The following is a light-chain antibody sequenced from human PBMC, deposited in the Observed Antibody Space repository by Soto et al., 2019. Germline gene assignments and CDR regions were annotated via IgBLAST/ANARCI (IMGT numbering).Light chain of an antibody. J-gene: IGKJ2*01. CDR1: QSISSGY. Sequence: IVLTQSPDTLSLSPGERATPSCRASQSISSGYLAWYQQKPGQAPRLLMFGASGRATGFPDRFSGSGSGTDFTLTISRLEPEDSAVYYCHCQKYDDSPVYTFGQGTKVDIK. CDR2: GAS. V-gene: IGKV3-20*01. CDR3: HCQKYDDSPVYT.